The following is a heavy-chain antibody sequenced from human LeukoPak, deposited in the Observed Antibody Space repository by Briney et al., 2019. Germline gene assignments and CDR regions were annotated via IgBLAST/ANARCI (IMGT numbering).Heavy chain of an antibody. D-gene: IGHD1-26*01. Sequence: PGRSLRLSCAASGFTFSSYAMHWVRQAPGKGLEWEAVISYDGSNKYYADSVKGRFTISRDNSKNTLYLQMNSLRAEDTAVYYCARETVVVGATYFDYWGQGTLVTVSS. CDR3: ARETVVVGATYFDY. V-gene: IGHV3-30*04. CDR2: ISYDGSNK. CDR1: GFTFSSYA. J-gene: IGHJ4*02.